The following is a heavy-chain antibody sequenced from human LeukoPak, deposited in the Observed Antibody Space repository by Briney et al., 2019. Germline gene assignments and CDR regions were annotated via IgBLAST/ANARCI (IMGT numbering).Heavy chain of an antibody. J-gene: IGHJ4*02. CDR1: GFTFSSYS. Sequence: GGSLRLSCAASGFTFSSYSMNWVRQAPGKGLEWVSAISGSGGSTYYADSVKGRFTISRDNSKNTLYLQMGSLRAEDMAVYYCARLAGGSYSDYWGQGTLVTVSS. V-gene: IGHV3-23*01. D-gene: IGHD1-26*01. CDR3: ARLAGGSYSDY. CDR2: ISGSGGST.